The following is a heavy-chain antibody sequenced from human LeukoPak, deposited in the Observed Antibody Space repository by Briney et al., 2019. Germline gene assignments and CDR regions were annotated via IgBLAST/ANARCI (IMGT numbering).Heavy chain of an antibody. D-gene: IGHD3-3*01. Sequence: SETLSLTCTVSGGSISSGDYFWSWIRQPPGKGLEWIGYIYYSGSTYYNPSLKSRVTISVDTSKNQFSLKLSSVTAADTAVYYCARGYDFWSGYYYYFDYWGQGTLVTVSS. V-gene: IGHV4-30-4*01. J-gene: IGHJ4*02. CDR1: GGSISSGDYF. CDR3: ARGYDFWSGYYYYFDY. CDR2: IYYSGST.